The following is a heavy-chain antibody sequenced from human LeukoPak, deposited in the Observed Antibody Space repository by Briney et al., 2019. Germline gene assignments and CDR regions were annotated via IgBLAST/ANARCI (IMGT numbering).Heavy chain of an antibody. J-gene: IGHJ4*02. CDR3: ARLRYCSSGSCYYYFDY. Sequence: PGGSLRLSCAASGFTFSGYWMSWVRQAPGKGLEWVANIKQDGSVKYYVGSVKGRFTISRDNAKNSLYLQMNSLRAEDTAVYYCARLRYCSSGSCYYYFDYWGQGTLVTVSS. CDR2: IKQDGSVK. D-gene: IGHD2-2*01. CDR1: GFTFSGYW. V-gene: IGHV3-7*03.